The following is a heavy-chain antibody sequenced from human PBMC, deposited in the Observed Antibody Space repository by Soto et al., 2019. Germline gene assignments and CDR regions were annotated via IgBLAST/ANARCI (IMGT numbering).Heavy chain of an antibody. D-gene: IGHD6-19*01. V-gene: IGHV1-3*01. CDR1: GYTFTSYA. CDR3: ARVAVAGPFNWFDP. CDR2: INAGNGNT. Sequence: ASVKVSCKASGYTFTSYAMHWVRQAPGQRLEWMGWINAGNGNTKYSQKFQGRVTITRDTSASTAYMELSSLRSDDTAVYYCARVAVAGPFNWFDPWGQGTLVTLSS. J-gene: IGHJ5*02.